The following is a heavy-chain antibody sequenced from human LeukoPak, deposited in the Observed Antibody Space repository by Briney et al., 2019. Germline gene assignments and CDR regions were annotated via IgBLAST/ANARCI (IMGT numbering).Heavy chain of an antibody. J-gene: IGHJ4*02. CDR3: AKDRATMIVVVITTPFDY. D-gene: IGHD3-22*01. CDR2: ISSYSSYI. Sequence: PGGSLRLSCAASEFTFSSYDMNWVRQAPGKGLEWVSSISSYSSYIYYADSVKGRFTISRDNAKNSLYLQMNSLRAEDTAVYYCAKDRATMIVVVITTPFDYWGQGTLVTVSS. V-gene: IGHV3-21*04. CDR1: EFTFSSYD.